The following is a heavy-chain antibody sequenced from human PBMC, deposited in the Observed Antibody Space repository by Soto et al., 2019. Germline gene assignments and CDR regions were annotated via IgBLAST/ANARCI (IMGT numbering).Heavy chain of an antibody. CDR2: ISYDGSNK. Sequence: PGGSLRLSCAASGFTFSNAWMHWVRQAPGKGLEWVAVISYDGSNKYYADSVKGRFTISRDNSKNTLYLQMNSLRAEDTAVYYCARGGSIEMIAGPATLDYWGQGTLVTVSS. CDR3: ARGGSIEMIAGPATLDY. D-gene: IGHD3-22*01. CDR1: GFTFSNAW. V-gene: IGHV3-30-3*01. J-gene: IGHJ4*02.